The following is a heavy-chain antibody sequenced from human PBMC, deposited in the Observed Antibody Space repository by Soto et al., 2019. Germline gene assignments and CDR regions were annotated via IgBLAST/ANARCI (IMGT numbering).Heavy chain of an antibody. CDR2: ISLYSDGT. V-gene: IGHV1-18*01. CDR3: ARVVPGAEAWFGP. CDR1: GYTFSNYG. D-gene: IGHD2-2*01. Sequence: ASVKVSCKTSGYTFSNYGLTWARQAPGQPLEWLGWISLYSDGTNYAQKFQGRVSMTTDTSTTTAYMELRSLRSDDTAVYYCARVVPGAEAWFGPWGQGTLVTVSS. J-gene: IGHJ5*02.